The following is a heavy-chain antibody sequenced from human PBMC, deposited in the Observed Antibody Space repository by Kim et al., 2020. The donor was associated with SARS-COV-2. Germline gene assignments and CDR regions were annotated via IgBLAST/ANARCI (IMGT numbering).Heavy chain of an antibody. CDR1: GYTFTSYY. CDR2: INPSGGST. J-gene: IGHJ5*02. CDR3: ARSDSRRALDP. V-gene: IGHV1-46*01. Sequence: ASVKVSCKASGYTFTSYYMHWVRQAPGQGLEWMGIINPSGGSTGYAQKFQGRVTMTRDSSTSTVYMELSSLRSEDTAVYYCARSDSRRALDPWGQGTLVTVSS. D-gene: IGHD2-15*01.